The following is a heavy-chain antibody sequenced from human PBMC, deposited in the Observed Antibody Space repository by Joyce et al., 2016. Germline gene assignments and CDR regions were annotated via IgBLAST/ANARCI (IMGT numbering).Heavy chain of an antibody. CDR2: IYPGDSDT. J-gene: IGHJ5*02. V-gene: IGHV5-51*01. D-gene: IGHD2-2*01. Sequence: EVQLVQSGAEVKKPGESLKISCKGSGYNFMSYWIGWVRQMPGKGLEWMGIIYPGDSDTRYSPSFQGQVTISADKSISTAYLQWSSLKASDIAIYYCVRVIEGGASSTWFDPWGQGTLVTVSS. CDR1: GYNFMSYW. CDR3: VRVIEGGASSTWFDP.